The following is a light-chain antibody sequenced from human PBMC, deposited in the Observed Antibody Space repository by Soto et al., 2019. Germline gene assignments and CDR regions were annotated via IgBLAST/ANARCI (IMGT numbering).Light chain of an antibody. Sequence: DIQMTQSPSTLSASVGDRVNITCRASQSISTWLAWYQQKPGKAPKLLIYTASNLERGVPSRFSGSGYGTEFTRTISRLQPDDFSTYYCQQHTSYPRTFGQGTKVEIK. V-gene: IGKV1-5*03. CDR2: TAS. J-gene: IGKJ1*01. CDR3: QQHTSYPRT. CDR1: QSISTW.